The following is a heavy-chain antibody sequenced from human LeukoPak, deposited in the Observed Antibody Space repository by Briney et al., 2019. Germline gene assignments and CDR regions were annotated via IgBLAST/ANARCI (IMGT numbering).Heavy chain of an antibody. CDR1: GFTFSSYA. Sequence: GGSLRLSCSVSGFTFSSYAMHWVRQAPGKGLEYVSSISSDGGTTYYADSVKGRFTISRDNSKNTLYLQMNSLRAEDTAVYYCAKVGVVIKSSDYWGQGTLVTVSS. D-gene: IGHD3-3*01. CDR3: AKVGVVIKSSDY. V-gene: IGHV3-64*04. J-gene: IGHJ4*02. CDR2: ISSDGGTT.